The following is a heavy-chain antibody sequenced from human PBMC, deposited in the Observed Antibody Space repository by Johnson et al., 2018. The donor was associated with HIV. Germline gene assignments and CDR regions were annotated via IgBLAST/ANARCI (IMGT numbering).Heavy chain of an antibody. D-gene: IGHD3-3*01. CDR2: IKQHGSEK. Sequence: VQLVESGGGVVQPERSLRLSCRASGFPFSNAWMNWVRQAPGKGLEWVANIKQHGSEKYYVDSVKGRFTISRDNAKNSLFLQMNSLRAEDTAVYYCARAPEVWELRHPGTFDVWGQGTLVTVSS. J-gene: IGHJ3*01. CDR1: GFPFSNAW. V-gene: IGHV3-7*05. CDR3: ARAPEVWELRHPGTFDV.